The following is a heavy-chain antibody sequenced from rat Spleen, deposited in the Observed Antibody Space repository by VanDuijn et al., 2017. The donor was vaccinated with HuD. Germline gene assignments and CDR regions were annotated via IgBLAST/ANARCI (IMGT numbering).Heavy chain of an antibody. Sequence: EVQLVESGGGLVQPGGSLKLSCAASGFTFSDYNMAWVRQAPKKGLEWVATIRTGGGDTYYRDSVRGRFTLSRDNAKSTLYLQMDSLRSEDTATYYCARHRNYGGIPFDYWGQGVMVTVSS. V-gene: IGHV5-25*01. CDR1: GFTFSDYN. CDR2: IRTGGGDT. D-gene: IGHD1-11*01. J-gene: IGHJ2*01. CDR3: ARHRNYGGIPFDY.